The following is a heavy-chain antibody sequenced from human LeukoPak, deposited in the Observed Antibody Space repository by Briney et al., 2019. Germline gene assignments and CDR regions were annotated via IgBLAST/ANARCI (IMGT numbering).Heavy chain of an antibody. Sequence: ASVKVSCKASGYPFSAYYMHWVRQAPGQGLEWMGWINPNSGGTNYAQNFQGRVTMTRDTSISTAYMELSRLRSDDTAVYYCATARVDSSSWYGGVDYWGQGTLVTVSS. V-gene: IGHV1-2*02. D-gene: IGHD6-13*01. J-gene: IGHJ4*02. CDR3: ATARVDSSSWYGGVDY. CDR1: GYPFSAYY. CDR2: INPNSGGT.